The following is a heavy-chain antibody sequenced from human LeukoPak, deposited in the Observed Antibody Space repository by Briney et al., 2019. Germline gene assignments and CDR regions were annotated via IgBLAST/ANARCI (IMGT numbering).Heavy chain of an antibody. J-gene: IGHJ4*02. V-gene: IGHV4-39*01. Sequence: PSETLSLTCTVSGGSISSSNYYWGWIRQPPGKGLEWIGNIYYSGSTYYKPSLKTRFTISVDTSKNQFSLKLTSVTAADTAVYYCARHASVDGNWPRPLDYWGQGSLVTVSS. D-gene: IGHD6-19*01. CDR2: IYYSGST. CDR1: GGSISSSNYY. CDR3: ARHASVDGNWPRPLDY.